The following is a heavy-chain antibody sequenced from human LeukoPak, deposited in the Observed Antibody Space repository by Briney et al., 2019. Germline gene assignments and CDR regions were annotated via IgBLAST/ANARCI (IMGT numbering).Heavy chain of an antibody. D-gene: IGHD3-10*01. V-gene: IGHV4-38-2*02. CDR2: IYHSGNT. CDR1: GYSISSGYY. J-gene: IGHJ3*02. Sequence: PSETLSLTCTVSGYSISSGYYWGWIRQPPGKGLEWIGSIYHSGNTFYNPSLKSRVTISVDTSKNQFSLNLSSVTAADTAVYYCAREGITMVRGRNAFDIWAKGQWSPSLQ. CDR3: AREGITMVRGRNAFDI.